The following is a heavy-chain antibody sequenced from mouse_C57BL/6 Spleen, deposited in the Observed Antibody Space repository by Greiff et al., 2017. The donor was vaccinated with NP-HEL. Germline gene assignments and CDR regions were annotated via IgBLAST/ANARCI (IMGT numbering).Heavy chain of an antibody. J-gene: IGHJ2*01. CDR2: IYPSDSET. CDR1: GYTFTSYW. V-gene: IGHV1-61*01. D-gene: IGHD2-2*01. Sequence: QVQLQQPGAELVRPGSSVKLSCKASGYTFTSYWMDWVKQRPGQGLEWIGNIYPSDSETHYNQKFKDKATLTVDKSSSTAYMQLSSLTSEDSAVYYCARYSVRMVTWYYFDYWGQGTTLTVSS. CDR3: ARYSVRMVTWYYFDY.